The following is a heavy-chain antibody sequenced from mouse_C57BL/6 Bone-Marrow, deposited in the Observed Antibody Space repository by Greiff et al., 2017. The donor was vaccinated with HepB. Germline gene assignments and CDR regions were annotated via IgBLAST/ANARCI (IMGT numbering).Heavy chain of an antibody. V-gene: IGHV1-9*01. Sequence: LVESGASVKLSCKATGSTFTGYWIEWVKQRPGHGLEWIGEILPGSGSTNYNEKFKGKATFTADTSSNTAYMQLSSLTTEDSAIYYCASWDGYDRGFAYWGQGTLVTVSA. CDR3: ASWDGYDRGFAY. CDR2: ILPGSGST. CDR1: GSTFTGYW. D-gene: IGHD2-2*01. J-gene: IGHJ3*01.